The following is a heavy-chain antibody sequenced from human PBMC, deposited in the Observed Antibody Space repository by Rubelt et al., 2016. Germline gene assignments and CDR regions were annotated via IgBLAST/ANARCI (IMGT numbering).Heavy chain of an antibody. CDR1: GGTISRYY. V-gene: IGHV4-59*12. J-gene: IGHJ5*02. CDR2: IYYSGTT. Sequence: QVQLQESGPGLVKPSETLSLTCTVSGGTISRYYWSWIRQSPGKGLEWIGYIYYSGTTNYNPSLKSRVTISVDTSKNQFSLKLSSVTAADTAVYYCARGSLAPDRWFDPWGQGTLVTVSS. D-gene: IGHD1-14*01. CDR3: ARGSLAPDRWFDP.